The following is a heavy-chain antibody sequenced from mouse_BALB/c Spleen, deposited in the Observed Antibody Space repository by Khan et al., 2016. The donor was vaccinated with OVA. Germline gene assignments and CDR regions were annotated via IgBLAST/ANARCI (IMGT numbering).Heavy chain of an antibody. CDR2: ISSLGYNF. Sequence: EVELVESGGGLVQPGGSRKLSCAASGFTFSDYGMAWIRQGPGKGPEWITFISSLGYNFYYADTVTGRFIISRENAKNTLNLEMNSLRSEDTAMYYCASGGTGGFSYWGQGTLVTVSA. D-gene: IGHD3-1*01. V-gene: IGHV5-15*02. CDR3: ASGGTGGFSY. J-gene: IGHJ3*01. CDR1: GFTFSDYG.